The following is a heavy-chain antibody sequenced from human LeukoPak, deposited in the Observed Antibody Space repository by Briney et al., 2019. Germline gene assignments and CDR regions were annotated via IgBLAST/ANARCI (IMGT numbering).Heavy chain of an antibody. Sequence: SETLPLTCTVSGGSISSSSYYWGWIRQPPGKGLEWIGSIYYSGSTYYNPSLKSRVTISVDTSKNQFSLKLSSVTAADTAVYYCARRPGVYDSSGYYYVLPVDYWGQGTLVTVSS. CDR3: ARRPGVYDSSGYYYVLPVDY. D-gene: IGHD3-22*01. CDR2: IYYSGST. J-gene: IGHJ4*02. CDR1: GGSISSSSYY. V-gene: IGHV4-39*01.